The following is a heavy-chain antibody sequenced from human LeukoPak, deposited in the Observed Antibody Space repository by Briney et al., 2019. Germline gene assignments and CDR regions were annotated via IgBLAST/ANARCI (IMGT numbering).Heavy chain of an antibody. J-gene: IGHJ4*02. CDR1: GGSISSYY. Sequence: PSETLSLTCTVSGGSISSYYWSWIRQPPGKGLEWIGYIYDSGSTNYNPSLKSRVTISVDTSKNQFSLKLSSVTAADTAVYYCARVGMGSGYELVAPSEFDYWGQGTLVTVSS. D-gene: IGHD5-12*01. V-gene: IGHV4-59*01. CDR2: IYDSGST. CDR3: ARVGMGSGYELVAPSEFDY.